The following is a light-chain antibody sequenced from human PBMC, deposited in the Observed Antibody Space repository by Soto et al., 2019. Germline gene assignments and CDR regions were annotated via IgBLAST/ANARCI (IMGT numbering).Light chain of an antibody. CDR1: QSVISTY. V-gene: IGKV3-20*01. Sequence: EIVLTQSPATLSLSPGERATLSCRASQSVISTYLAWYQQKPGQAPRLLIYDASSRATGIPDRFSGSGSGTDFTLTISRLEPEDFAVYYCQQYGSIPWTFGQGTKVVIK. CDR2: DAS. CDR3: QQYGSIPWT. J-gene: IGKJ1*01.